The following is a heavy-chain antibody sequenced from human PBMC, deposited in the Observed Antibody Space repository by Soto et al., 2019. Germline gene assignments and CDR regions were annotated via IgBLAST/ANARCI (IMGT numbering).Heavy chain of an antibody. CDR1: GFSLITSGVG. CDR2: IYWDDDK. V-gene: IGHV2-5*02. Sequence: QITLRESGPTLVKPTQTLTLTCTFSGFSLITSGVGVGWVRQPPGKALEWLGLIYWDDDKRSSPFMKRRLTITKDTAKNQVVLTMTNMDPVDTATYYCVHRFVYNNSGTHFDYWGRGTLVTVSS. J-gene: IGHJ4*02. CDR3: VHRFVYNNSGTHFDY. D-gene: IGHD3-10*01.